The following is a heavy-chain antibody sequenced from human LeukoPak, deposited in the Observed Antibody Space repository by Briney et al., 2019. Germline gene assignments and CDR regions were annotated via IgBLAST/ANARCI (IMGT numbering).Heavy chain of an antibody. CDR1: GYTFTSYG. CDR3: ARVLPMTTVTTGPLDY. J-gene: IGHJ4*02. CDR2: ISAYNGNT. D-gene: IGHD4-17*01. Sequence: GASVKVSCKASGYTFTSYGISWVRQAPGQGLEWMGWISAYNGNTNYAQKLQGRVTMTTDTSTSTAYMELGSLRSDDTAVYYCARVLPMTTVTTGPLDYWGQGTLVTVSS. V-gene: IGHV1-18*01.